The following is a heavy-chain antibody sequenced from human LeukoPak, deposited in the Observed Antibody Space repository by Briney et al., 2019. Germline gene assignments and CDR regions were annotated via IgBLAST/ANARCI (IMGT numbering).Heavy chain of an antibody. CDR3: AKGRVVVITAYYFDY. Sequence: PGGSLRLSCAASGFTFSSYAMSWVRQAPGKGLEWVSAISGSGGSTYYADSVEGRFTISRDNSKNTLYLQMNSLRAEDTAVYYCAKGRVVVITAYYFDYWGQGTLVTVSS. V-gene: IGHV3-23*01. CDR2: ISGSGGST. CDR1: GFTFSSYA. D-gene: IGHD3-22*01. J-gene: IGHJ4*02.